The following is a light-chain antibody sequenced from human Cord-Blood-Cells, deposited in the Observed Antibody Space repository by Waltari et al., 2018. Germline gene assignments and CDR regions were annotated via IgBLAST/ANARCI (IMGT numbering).Light chain of an antibody. J-gene: IGKJ3*01. CDR1: QSLLHSNGYNY. CDR2: LGS. CDR3: MQALQTPFT. Sequence: DIVMTQSPLSLPVTPGEPASISCRSSQSLLHSNGYNYLDWYLQKPGQSPQLLIYLGSNRVSGVPDRCSGSGSGTDFTLKIRRVEAEDVGVYYCMQALQTPFTFGPGTKVYIK. V-gene: IGKV2-28*01.